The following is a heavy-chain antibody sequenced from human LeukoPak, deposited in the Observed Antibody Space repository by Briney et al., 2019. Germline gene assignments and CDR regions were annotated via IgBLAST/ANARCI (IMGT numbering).Heavy chain of an antibody. CDR2: IYYSGST. CDR3: ARHSSMTTVTFDY. V-gene: IGHV4-39*01. D-gene: IGHD4-17*01. J-gene: IGHJ4*02. CDR1: AGSISGTSYY. Sequence: SDTLSLPCTVSAGSISGTSYYWGWIRQPPGKGLEWIGSIYYSGSTYYNPSLKSRVTISVDTSKNQFSLKLSSVTAADTAVYYCARHSSMTTVTFDYWGQGTLVIVSS.